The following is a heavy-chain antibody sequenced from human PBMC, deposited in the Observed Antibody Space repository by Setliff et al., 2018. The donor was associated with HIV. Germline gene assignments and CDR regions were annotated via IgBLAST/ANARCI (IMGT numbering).Heavy chain of an antibody. D-gene: IGHD3-10*01. CDR1: GDSISSYS. J-gene: IGHJ5*02. V-gene: IGHV4-4*09. CDR2: IFSSGST. Sequence: LSLTFTVSGDSISSYSWNWIRQSPGGGLEWIGFIFSSGSTKYNPSLQSRVTMSIDTSKNQFSLRLTSVTAADTAVYYCARRIDDSGSFPDKNWFDTWGQGSLVTVSS. CDR3: ARRIDDSGSFPDKNWFDT.